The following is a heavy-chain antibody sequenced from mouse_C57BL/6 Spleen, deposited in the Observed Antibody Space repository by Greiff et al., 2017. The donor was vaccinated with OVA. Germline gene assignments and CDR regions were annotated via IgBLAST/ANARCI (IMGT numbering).Heavy chain of an antibody. V-gene: IGHV1-18*01. J-gene: IGHJ4*01. CDR3: ASNYDQAMDY. CDR2: INPNNGGT. D-gene: IGHD2-4*01. Sequence: EVQLQQSGPELVKPGASVKISCKASGYTFTDYNMDWVKQSHGKSLEWIGDINPNNGGTIYNQKFKGKATLTVDKSSSTAYMELRSLTSEDTAVCYCASNYDQAMDYWGQGTSVTVSS. CDR1: GYTFTDYN.